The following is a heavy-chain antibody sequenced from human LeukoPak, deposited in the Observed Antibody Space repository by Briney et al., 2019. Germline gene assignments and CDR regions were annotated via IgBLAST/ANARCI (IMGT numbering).Heavy chain of an antibody. J-gene: IGHJ4*02. V-gene: IGHV3-48*01. CDR2: ISSSSSTI. CDR3: ARDWFHAIDY. Sequence: PGGSLRLSCASSGFTFSSYSMNWVREAPGKELEWVSYISSSSSTIYYADSVKGRFTISRDNAKNSLYLQMNSLRAEDTAVYYCARDWFHAIDYWGQGTLVTVSS. D-gene: IGHD2/OR15-2a*01. CDR1: GFTFSSYS.